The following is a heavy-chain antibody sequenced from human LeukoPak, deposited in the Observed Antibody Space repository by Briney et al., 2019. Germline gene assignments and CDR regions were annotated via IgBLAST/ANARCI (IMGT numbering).Heavy chain of an antibody. D-gene: IGHD2-2*01. V-gene: IGHV1-18*01. CDR2: ISAYNGNT. CDR1: GYTFTSYG. CDR3: ARDPLPVLGYCSSTSCPVDY. Sequence: GASVKVSCKASGYTFTSYGISWVRQAPGQGLEWMGWISAYNGNTNYAQKRQGRVTMTTDTSTSTAYMELRGMRSDDTAVYYCARDPLPVLGYCSSTSCPVDYWGQGTLVTVSS. J-gene: IGHJ4*02.